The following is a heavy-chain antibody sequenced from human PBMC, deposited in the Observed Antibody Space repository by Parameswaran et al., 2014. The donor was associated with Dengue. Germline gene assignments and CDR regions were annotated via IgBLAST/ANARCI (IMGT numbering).Heavy chain of an antibody. CDR1: GGSISPDY. J-gene: IGHJ6*03. CDR2: ISHSGST. V-gene: IGHV4-59*01. Sequence: SETLSLTCDVSGGSISPDYWSWIRQPPGKGLEWIGYISHSGSTNSNPSVKSRVTISINLPNNQIFLELTSVTAADTAVYYCARARGSDGVYRGDYYYMDVWGQGTTVTVSS. CDR3: ARARGSDGVYRGDYYYMDV. D-gene: IGHD4-17*01.